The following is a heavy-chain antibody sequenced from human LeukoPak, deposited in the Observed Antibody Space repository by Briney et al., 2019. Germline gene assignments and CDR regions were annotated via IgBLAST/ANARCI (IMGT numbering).Heavy chain of an antibody. CDR1: GYSYTSYA. V-gene: IGHV7-4-1*02. CDR3: ARPLHLYYYDSSGDAFDI. J-gene: IGHJ3*02. Sequence: ASVKVSCKASGYSYTSYAMNWVRQAPGQGLEWMGWINTNTGNPTYAQGFTGRFVFSLDTSVSTAYLQISSLKAEDTAVYYCARPLHLYYYDSSGDAFDIWGQGTMVTVSS. CDR2: INTNTGNP. D-gene: IGHD3-22*01.